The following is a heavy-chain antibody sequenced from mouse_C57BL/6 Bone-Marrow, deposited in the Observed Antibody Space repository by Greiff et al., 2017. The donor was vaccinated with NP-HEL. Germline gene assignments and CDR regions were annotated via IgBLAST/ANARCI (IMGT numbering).Heavy chain of an antibody. CDR2: ISGGGGNN. D-gene: IGHD2-4*01. CDR1: GFTFSSYP. CDR3: ARHDDYGALDY. V-gene: IGHV5-9*01. Sequence: EVQLQESGGGLVKPGGSLTLSCAASGFTFSSYPMSWFRQTPEKRLAWVATISGGGGNNYYPARVKSRFTISTDKAKTTLYLQMSSLWAEDTALYYCARHDDYGALDYWGQGTTLTVSS. J-gene: IGHJ2*01.